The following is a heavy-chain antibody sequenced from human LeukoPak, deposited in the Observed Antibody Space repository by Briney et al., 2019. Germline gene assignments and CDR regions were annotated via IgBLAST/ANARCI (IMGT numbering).Heavy chain of an antibody. CDR2: ISSSSSDV. J-gene: IGHJ6*03. D-gene: IGHD5-18*01. V-gene: IGHV3-21*04. CDR1: GFTFSSHF. CDR3: AKRGGRQLWLRDYYYYYYMDV. Sequence: GGSPRLSCAASGFTFSSHFMNWVRQTPGKGLEWVSSISSSSSDVYYADSVKGRFTISRDNAKNSLCLQMNSLRAEDTAVYYCAKRGGRQLWLRDYYYYYYMDVWGKGTTVTISS.